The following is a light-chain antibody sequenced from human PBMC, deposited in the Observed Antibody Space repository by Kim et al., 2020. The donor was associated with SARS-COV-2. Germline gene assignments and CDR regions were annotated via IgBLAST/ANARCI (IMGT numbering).Light chain of an antibody. CDR2: GTF. V-gene: IGKV3-20*01. Sequence: EVVLTQTPGTLSLSPGERATLSCRASQSVRSAYLAWYQQKPGQAPRLLIYGTFTRAAGVPDRFRGSGSGTDFTLTISRLEPEDFAVYYCQQYGSSRYTFGQGTKLEI. CDR3: QQYGSSRYT. J-gene: IGKJ2*01. CDR1: QSVRSAY.